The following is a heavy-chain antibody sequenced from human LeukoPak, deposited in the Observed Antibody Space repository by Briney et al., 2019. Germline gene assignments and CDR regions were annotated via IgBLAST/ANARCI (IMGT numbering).Heavy chain of an antibody. D-gene: IGHD3-22*01. J-gene: IGHJ4*02. Sequence: GGSLRLSCAASGFTFSDYYMSWIRQAPGKGLEWVSYISSSGTTIYYAGSVKGRFDISRDNAKNSLYLQMNSLRAEETAVYYCAREGHDSSGYYYFDYWGQGTLVTVSS. CDR3: AREGHDSSGYYYFDY. V-gene: IGHV3-11*01. CDR2: ISSSGTTI. CDR1: GFTFSDYY.